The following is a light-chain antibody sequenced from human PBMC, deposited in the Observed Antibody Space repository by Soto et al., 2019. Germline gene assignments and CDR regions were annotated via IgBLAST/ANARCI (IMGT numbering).Light chain of an antibody. Sequence: DIQMTQSPSTLSASVGDRVTITCRASQSISSWLAWYQQKPGKAPKLLIYKASSLESGVPSRFSGSGSGTEFTLTISSLQPDYFATYYCQQYNSIMYTFGQGTKLEIK. J-gene: IGKJ2*01. V-gene: IGKV1-5*03. CDR2: KAS. CDR3: QQYNSIMYT. CDR1: QSISSW.